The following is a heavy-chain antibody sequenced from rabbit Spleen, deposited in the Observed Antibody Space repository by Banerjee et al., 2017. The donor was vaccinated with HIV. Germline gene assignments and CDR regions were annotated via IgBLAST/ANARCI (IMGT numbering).Heavy chain of an antibody. CDR3: ARDWRDWSWSNFDW. CDR1: GFSFSDKAV. J-gene: IGHJ4*01. Sequence: QEQLVESGGGLVQPEGSLKLSCTASGFSFSDKAVMCWVRQAPGKGLEWIGCINAISGGAVYASWAKGRFTFSKTSSTTVTLQMTSLTVADTATYFCARDWRDWSWSNFDWWGPGTLVTVS. CDR2: INAISGGA. V-gene: IGHV1S45*01. D-gene: IGHD2-1*01.